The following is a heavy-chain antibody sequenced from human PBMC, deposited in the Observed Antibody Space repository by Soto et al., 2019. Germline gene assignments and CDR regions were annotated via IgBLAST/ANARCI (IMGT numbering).Heavy chain of an antibody. D-gene: IGHD6-19*01. Sequence: EVQLVESGGDLVQPGGSLRLSCAASGLSISSHFMSWVRQAPGKGLEWVSLLYSRDATSYPDDVKDRFTSSRDNSKNAVYLQRQNLRAEDTAVYYCVADLRGCAYWGQGTLVTVSS. V-gene: IGHV3-66*01. J-gene: IGHJ4*02. CDR3: VADLRGCAY. CDR2: LYSRDAT. CDR1: GLSISSHF.